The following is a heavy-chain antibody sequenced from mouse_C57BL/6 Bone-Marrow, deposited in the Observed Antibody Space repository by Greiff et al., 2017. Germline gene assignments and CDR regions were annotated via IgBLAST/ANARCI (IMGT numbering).Heavy chain of an antibody. CDR3: ASTGDGYFY. D-gene: IGHD2-3*01. Sequence: QVQLQQPGAELVRPGTSVKLSCKASGYTFTSYWMHWVKQRPGQGLEWIGVIDPSDSYTNYNQKFNGKATLTVDTSSSTAYMQLSSLTSEDSAVYYCASTGDGYFYWGQGTTLTVSS. CDR1: GYTFTSYW. J-gene: IGHJ2*01. CDR2: IDPSDSYT. V-gene: IGHV1-59*01.